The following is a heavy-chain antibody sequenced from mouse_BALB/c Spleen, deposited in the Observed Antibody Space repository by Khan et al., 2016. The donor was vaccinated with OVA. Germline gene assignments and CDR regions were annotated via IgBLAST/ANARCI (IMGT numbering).Heavy chain of an antibody. Sequence: QIQLVQSGPELKKPGETVRISCKASGYTLTTAGMQWVQKMPGKGLKWIGWINTHSGVPKYAEDFKGRFVFSLATSASTAYLQITNLKNEDTATSFCARGGAAFYRNDGGAMDSWGQGTSVTVSS. J-gene: IGHJ4*01. CDR3: ARGGAAFYRNDGGAMDS. V-gene: IGHV9-4*02. D-gene: IGHD2-14*01. CDR1: GYTLTTAG. CDR2: INTHSGVP.